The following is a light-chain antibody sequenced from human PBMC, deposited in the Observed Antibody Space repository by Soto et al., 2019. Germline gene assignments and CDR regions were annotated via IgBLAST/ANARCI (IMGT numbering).Light chain of an antibody. CDR1: QSVSSN. CDR2: GAS. Sequence: EIVMTQSPATLSVSPGERATLSCRASQSVSSNLAWYQQKPGQAPRILIYGASTRATGIPARFSGSGSGTEFTLTISSLQSEDFAVYYCQQYNNWGTFGQGTKVEIK. J-gene: IGKJ1*01. CDR3: QQYNNWGT. V-gene: IGKV3-15*01.